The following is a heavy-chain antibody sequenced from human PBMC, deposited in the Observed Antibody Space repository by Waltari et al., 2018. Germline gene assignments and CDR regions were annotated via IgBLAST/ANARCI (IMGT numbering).Heavy chain of an antibody. Sequence: QVQLVESGGGVVQPGGSLRLSCAASGFTFSSYGMHWVRQAPGKGLEWVAFIRYDGSNKYYADSVKGRFTISRDNSKNTLYLQMNSLRAEDTAVYYCAKDHGSGSYYSGFDYWGQGTLVTVSS. J-gene: IGHJ4*02. D-gene: IGHD3-10*01. CDR1: GFTFSSYG. CDR2: IRYDGSNK. CDR3: AKDHGSGSYYSGFDY. V-gene: IGHV3-30*02.